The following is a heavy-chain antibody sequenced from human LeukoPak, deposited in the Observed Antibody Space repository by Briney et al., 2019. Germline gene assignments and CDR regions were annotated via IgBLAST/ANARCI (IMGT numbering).Heavy chain of an antibody. CDR2: ISYDGSNK. J-gene: IGHJ5*02. Sequence: PGGSLRLSCAASGFTFSSYAMHWVRQAPGKGLEWVAVISYDGSNKYYADSVKGRFTISRDNSKNTLYLQMNSLRAEDTAVYYCAGERIQRKGFDPWGQGTLVTVSS. CDR1: GFTFSSYA. D-gene: IGHD5-18*01. CDR3: AGERIQRKGFDP. V-gene: IGHV3-30-3*01.